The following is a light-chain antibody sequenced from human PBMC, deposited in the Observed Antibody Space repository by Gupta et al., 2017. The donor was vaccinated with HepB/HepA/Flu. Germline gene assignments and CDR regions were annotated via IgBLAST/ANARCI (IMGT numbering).Light chain of an antibody. CDR1: NIGSKS. CDR3: QVWDNSSDHVV. J-gene: IGLJ2*01. CDR2: GDS. Sequence: SYVLPQPPSVAVAPGKTARITCGGNNIGSKSVHWYQQKPGQAPVLVVYGDSDRPSGIPERFSGSTSWNTATLTISRVEAGDEADYYCQVWDNSSDHVVFGGGTKRTVL. V-gene: IGLV3-21*03.